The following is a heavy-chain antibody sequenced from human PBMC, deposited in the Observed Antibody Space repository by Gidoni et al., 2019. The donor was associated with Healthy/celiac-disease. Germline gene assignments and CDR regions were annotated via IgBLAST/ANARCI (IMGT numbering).Heavy chain of an antibody. CDR2: ISGSGGST. V-gene: IGHV3-23*01. CDR1: GFTCSSYA. D-gene: IGHD6-19*01. J-gene: IGHJ3*02. CDR3: AKAWPWLVGRDDAFDI. Sequence: EVQLLESGGGSVQPGGSLRLSWAASGFTCSSYAMSWVRQAPGKGLEWVSAISGSGGSTYYADSVKGRFTISRDNSKNTLYLPMNSLRAEDTAVYYCAKAWPWLVGRDDAFDIWGQGTMVTVSS.